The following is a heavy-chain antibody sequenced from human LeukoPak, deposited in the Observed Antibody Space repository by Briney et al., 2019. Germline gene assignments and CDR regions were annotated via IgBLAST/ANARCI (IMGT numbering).Heavy chain of an antibody. CDR3: ARQYYDILTGYPYYFDY. CDR2: IYYNGST. D-gene: IGHD3-9*01. CDR1: GVSISSGGYY. Sequence: SETLSLTCTVSGVSISSGGYYWGWIRQPPGKGLEWIGAIYYNGSTYFDPSLKSRATMSVDTSKNQYSLKLSSVTAADTAVYYCARQYYDILTGYPYYFDYWGQGTLVTVSS. V-gene: IGHV4-39*01. J-gene: IGHJ4*02.